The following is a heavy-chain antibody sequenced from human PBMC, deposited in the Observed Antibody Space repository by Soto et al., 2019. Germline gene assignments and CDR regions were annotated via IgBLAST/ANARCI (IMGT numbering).Heavy chain of an antibody. CDR2: LSGGGSST. CDR1: GFTINNNA. D-gene: IGHD3-16*01. CDR3: AKIQCYDYVWGPYSDFDY. V-gene: IGHV3-23*02. Sequence: WGTLRLSCTASGFTINNNAMSWVRQAPGKGLEWVSSLSGGGSSTSYEGSVDGRFTILSDNAKNTLYLQLDSLRAEATAACSWAKIQCYDYVWGPYSDFDYWGLGSLVTGSS. J-gene: IGHJ4*02.